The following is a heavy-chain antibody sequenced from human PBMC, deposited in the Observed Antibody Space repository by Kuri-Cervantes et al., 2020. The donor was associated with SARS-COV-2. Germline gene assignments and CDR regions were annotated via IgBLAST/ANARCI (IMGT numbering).Heavy chain of an antibody. V-gene: IGHV1-69*13. CDR1: GGTFSSYA. J-gene: IGHJ6*03. Sequence: SVKVSCKASGGTFSSYAISWVRQAPGQGLEWMGRIIPIFGTANYAQKFQGRVTITADESTSTAYMELSSLRSEDTAVYYCARDSSSPQLYYYYYYMDVWGKGTTVTVSS. CDR3: ARDSSSPQLYYYYYYMDV. D-gene: IGHD6-6*01. CDR2: IIPIFGTA.